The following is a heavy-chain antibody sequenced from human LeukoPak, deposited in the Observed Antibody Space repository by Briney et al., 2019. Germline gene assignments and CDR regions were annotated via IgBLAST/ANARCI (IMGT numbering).Heavy chain of an antibody. V-gene: IGHV4-39*07. CDR1: GGPISSSSYY. D-gene: IGHD1-26*01. CDR3: ARESSGSYSDLDY. Sequence: PSETLSLTCTVSGGPISSSSYYWGWIRQPPGKGLEWIGSIYYSGSTYYNPSLKSRVTISVDTSKNQFSLKLSSVTAADTAVYYCARESSGSYSDLDYWGQGTLVTVSS. J-gene: IGHJ4*02. CDR2: IYYSGST.